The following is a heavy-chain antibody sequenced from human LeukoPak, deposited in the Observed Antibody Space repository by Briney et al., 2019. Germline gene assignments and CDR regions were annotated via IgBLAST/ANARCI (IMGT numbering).Heavy chain of an antibody. CDR1: GGSFSGYY. Sequence: PSETLSLTCADYGGSFSGYYWSWIRQPPGKGLELIGDINHSGSTNYNPSLKSRVTISVDTSKNQFSLKLSSVTAADTAVYFFKQKTAYEILTGYQGSDYWGQGTLVTVSS. CDR3: KQKTAYEILTGYQGSDY. CDR2: INHSGST. D-gene: IGHD3-9*01. V-gene: IGHV4-34*01. J-gene: IGHJ4*02.